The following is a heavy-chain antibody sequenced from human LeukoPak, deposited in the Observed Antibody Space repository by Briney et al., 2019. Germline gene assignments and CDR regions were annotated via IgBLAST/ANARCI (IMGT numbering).Heavy chain of an antibody. CDR2: ISYDGSNE. J-gene: IGHJ4*02. V-gene: IGHV3-30-3*01. Sequence: GGSLRLSCAASGFTFSDYYMSWIRQAPGKGLEWVAVISYDGSNEYYADSVKGRFTISRDNSKNTLYLQMNSLSVEDTAVYSCARVVYYASGPFSYFDYWGQGTLVTVSS. CDR1: GFTFSDYY. CDR3: ARVVYYASGPFSYFDY. D-gene: IGHD3-10*01.